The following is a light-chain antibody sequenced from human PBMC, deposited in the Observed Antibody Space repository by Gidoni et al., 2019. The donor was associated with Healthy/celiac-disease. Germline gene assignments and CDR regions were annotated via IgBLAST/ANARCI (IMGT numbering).Light chain of an antibody. V-gene: IGKV3-20*01. Sequence: EIVLTQSPGTLSLSPGESATLSCRASQSVSRTYLAWYQHKPGQAPRLLIYGASTRATGSPDRFSGSGSGTDFTRTISRLEPEDFALYYCQQYGSSPYTFGQGTKLEIK. J-gene: IGKJ2*01. CDR3: QQYGSSPYT. CDR1: QSVSRTY. CDR2: GAS.